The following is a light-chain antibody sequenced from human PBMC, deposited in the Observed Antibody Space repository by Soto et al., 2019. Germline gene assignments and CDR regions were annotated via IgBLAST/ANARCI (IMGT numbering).Light chain of an antibody. Sequence: EIVLTQSPSTLSLYPGERATLSCRASQSVSIYLAWYQQKRDQAPRLLIYDASNRATGIPARFSGSGSGTDFTLTISSLEPEDFAVYYCQQRSNWPWTFGQGSKADIK. CDR1: QSVSIY. CDR2: DAS. CDR3: QQRSNWPWT. V-gene: IGKV3-11*01. J-gene: IGKJ1*01.